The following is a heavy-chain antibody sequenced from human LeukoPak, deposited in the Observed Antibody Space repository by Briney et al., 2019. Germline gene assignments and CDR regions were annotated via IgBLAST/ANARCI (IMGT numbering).Heavy chain of an antibody. CDR3: ARDNRGAFDI. CDR1: GGSISSYY. Sequence: SETLSLTCTVSGGSISSYYWSWIRQPPGKGLEWIGYIYYSGNTNYNPSLKSRVTISVDTSKNQFSLKLSSVTAADTAVCYCARDNRGAFDIWGQGTMVTVS. J-gene: IGHJ3*02. D-gene: IGHD1-14*01. CDR2: IYYSGNT. V-gene: IGHV4-59*01.